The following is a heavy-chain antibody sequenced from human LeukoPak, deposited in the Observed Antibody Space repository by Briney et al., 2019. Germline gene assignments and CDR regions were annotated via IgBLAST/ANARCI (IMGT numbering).Heavy chain of an antibody. V-gene: IGHV3-23*01. CDR2: ITGRGETK. Sequence: GGSLRLSCAASGFTFSNYGMNWVRLAPGKGLEWVSGITGRGETKYYADSVRGRFTISRGNSKSTLSLQMNSLRAEDTAIYYCATYRQVLLPFESWGQGTLVTVSS. D-gene: IGHD2-8*02. CDR1: GFTFSNYG. J-gene: IGHJ4*02. CDR3: ATYRQVLLPFES.